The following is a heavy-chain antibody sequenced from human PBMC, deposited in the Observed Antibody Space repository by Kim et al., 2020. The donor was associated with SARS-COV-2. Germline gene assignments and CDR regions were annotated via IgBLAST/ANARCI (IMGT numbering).Heavy chain of an antibody. Sequence: ASVKVSCKASGYTFTGYYMHWVRQAPGQGLEWMGRINPNSGGTNYAQKFQGRVTMTRDTSISTAYMELSRLRSDDTAVYYCARDPMPKITIAYYYYGMDVWGQGTTVTVSS. D-gene: IGHD3-10*01. CDR2: INPNSGGT. CDR3: ARDPMPKITIAYYYYGMDV. V-gene: IGHV1-2*06. CDR1: GYTFTGYY. J-gene: IGHJ6*02.